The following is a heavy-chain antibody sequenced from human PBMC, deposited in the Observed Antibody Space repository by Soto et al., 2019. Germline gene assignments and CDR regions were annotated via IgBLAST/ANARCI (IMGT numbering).Heavy chain of an antibody. D-gene: IGHD6-6*01. CDR1: GFTFSSYS. J-gene: IGHJ4*02. CDR2: ISSSSSTI. Sequence: GGSLRLSGADFGFTFSSYSMNWVRQAPGKGLEWVSYISSSSSTIYYADSVKGRFTISRDNAKNSLYLQMNSLRAEDKAVYYCARDTGAARHLFDYWGQGTLVTVSS. CDR3: ARDTGAARHLFDY. V-gene: IGHV3-48*04.